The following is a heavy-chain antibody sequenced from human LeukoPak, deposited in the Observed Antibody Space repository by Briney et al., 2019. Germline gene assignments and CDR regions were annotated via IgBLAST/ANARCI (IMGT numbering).Heavy chain of an antibody. CDR2: INHSGST. CDR3: ARREQLWLRRYFDY. D-gene: IGHD5-18*01. J-gene: IGHJ4*02. Sequence: SETLSLTCAVYGGSFSGYYWSWIRQPPGKGLEWIGEINHSGSTNYNPPLKSRVTISVDTSKNQFSLKLSSVTAADTAVYYCARREQLWLRRYFDYWGQGTLVTVSS. V-gene: IGHV4-34*01. CDR1: GGSFSGYY.